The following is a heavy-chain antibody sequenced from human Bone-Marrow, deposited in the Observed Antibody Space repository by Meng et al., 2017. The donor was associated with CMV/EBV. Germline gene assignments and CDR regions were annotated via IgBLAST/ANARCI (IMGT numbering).Heavy chain of an antibody. CDR1: GGSISSSSYY. CDR3: ARESRRDLFDP. V-gene: IGHV4-39*02. J-gene: IGHJ5*02. CDR2: IFYSGST. Sequence: SETLSLTCTVSGGSISSSSYYWGWIRKPPGKGLEWIGSIFYSGSTYYNPSLKSRVSISVDTSRNQFSLKLSSVTAADTAVYYCARESRRDLFDPWGQGTLVTVSS.